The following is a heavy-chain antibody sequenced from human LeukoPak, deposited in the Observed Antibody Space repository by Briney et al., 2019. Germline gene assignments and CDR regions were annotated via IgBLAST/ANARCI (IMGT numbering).Heavy chain of an antibody. CDR2: IYYSGST. V-gene: IGHV4-39*07. CDR1: GGSISSSSYY. Sequence: PSETLSLTCTVSGGSISSSSYYWGWIRQPPGKGLEWIGSIYYSGSTYYNPSLKSRVTISVDTSKNQFSLKLSSVTAADTAVYYCARDWGSGWPRYYFDYWSQGTLVTVSS. D-gene: IGHD6-19*01. J-gene: IGHJ4*02. CDR3: ARDWGSGWPRYYFDY.